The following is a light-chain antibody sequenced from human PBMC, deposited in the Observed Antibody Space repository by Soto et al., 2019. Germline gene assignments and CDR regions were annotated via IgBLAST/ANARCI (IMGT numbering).Light chain of an antibody. CDR2: GAS. J-gene: IGKJ4*01. Sequence: EIVLTQSPATLSLSPGERATLSCRASQSVGRDYLAWYQLKPGLAPRLLIHGASIRATGIPDRFSDSGSGTDFTLIISRLEPEDFAVYFCQQYASSPLTFGGGTEVEIK. CDR1: QSVGRDY. CDR3: QQYASSPLT. V-gene: IGKV3D-20*01.